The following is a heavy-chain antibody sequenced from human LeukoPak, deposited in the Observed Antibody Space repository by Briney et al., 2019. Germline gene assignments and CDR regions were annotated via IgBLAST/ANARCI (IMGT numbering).Heavy chain of an antibody. D-gene: IGHD5-18*01. CDR2: IFYSGST. CDR3: ARATAMAFVFDY. Sequence: SETLSLTCTVSGGSISSYSWSWIRQPPGKGLEWIGYIFYSGSTNYNPSLKSRLTISVDTSENQFSLKLSSVTAADTAVYYCARATAMAFVFDYWGQGTLVTVSS. CDR1: GGSISSYS. V-gene: IGHV4-59*08. J-gene: IGHJ4*02.